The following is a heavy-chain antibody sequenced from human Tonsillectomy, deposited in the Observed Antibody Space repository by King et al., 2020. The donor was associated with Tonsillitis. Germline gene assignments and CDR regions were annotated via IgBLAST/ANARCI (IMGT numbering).Heavy chain of an antibody. J-gene: IGHJ5*02. Sequence: VQLVESGGGVVQPGRSLRLSCAASGITLSSYAMSWVRQAPGKGLEWLAVISYDGSIKYYTDSVKGRFTISRDNSKNGLYLQMNRLRPEDTAVYYCARGIAKTDPLDPWGQGNLVTVSS. CDR2: ISYDGSIK. V-gene: IGHV3-30*04. CDR3: ARGIAKTDPLDP. CDR1: GITLSSYA. D-gene: IGHD6-13*01.